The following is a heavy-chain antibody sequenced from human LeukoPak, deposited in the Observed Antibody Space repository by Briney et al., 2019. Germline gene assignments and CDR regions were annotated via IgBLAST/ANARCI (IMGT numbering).Heavy chain of an antibody. D-gene: IGHD3-3*01. CDR1: GGTFSSYA. CDR3: ARDGDFWSGYFASDY. Sequence: SVKVSCKASGGTFSSYAISWVRQAPGQGLEWMGRIIPILGIANYAQKFQGRVTITADKSTSTAYMELSSLRAEDTAVYYCARDGDFWSGYFASDYWGQGTLVTVSS. J-gene: IGHJ4*02. V-gene: IGHV1-69*04. CDR2: IIPILGIA.